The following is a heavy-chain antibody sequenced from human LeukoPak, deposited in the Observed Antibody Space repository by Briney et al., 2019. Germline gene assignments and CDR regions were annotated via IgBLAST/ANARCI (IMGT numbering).Heavy chain of an antibody. CDR2: INHSGST. CDR3: ARRPLSTSQAFDI. D-gene: IGHD2-2*01. V-gene: IGHV4-34*01. J-gene: IGHJ3*02. Sequence: PSETLSLTCAVYGGSFSGYYWSWIRQPPGKGLEWIGEINHSGSTNYNPSLKSRVTISVDTSKNQFSLKLSSVTAADTAVYYCARRPLSTSQAFDIWGQGTMVTVSS. CDR1: GGSFSGYY.